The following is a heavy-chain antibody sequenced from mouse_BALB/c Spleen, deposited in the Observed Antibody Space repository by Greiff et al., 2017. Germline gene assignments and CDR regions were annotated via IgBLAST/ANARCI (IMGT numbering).Heavy chain of an antibody. Sequence: VHLVESGPGLVAPSQSLSITCTVSGFSFTSYGVHWVRQPPGKGLEWLGVIWAGGSTNYNSALMSRLSISKDNSKSQVFLIMTSVQTDDTAMYYCAIGDDGYYLADWGQGTLVTVSA. J-gene: IGHJ3*01. V-gene: IGHV2-9*02. D-gene: IGHD2-3*01. CDR2: IWAGGST. CDR3: AIGDDGYYLAD. CDR1: GFSFTSYG.